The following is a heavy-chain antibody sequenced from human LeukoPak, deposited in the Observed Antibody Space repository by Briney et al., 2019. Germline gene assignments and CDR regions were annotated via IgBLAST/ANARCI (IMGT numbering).Heavy chain of an antibody. D-gene: IGHD2-15*01. Sequence: SETLSLTCAVYGGSFSGYYWSWIRQPPGKGLEWIGEINHSGSTNYNPSLKSRVTISVDTSKNQFSLRLSSVTAADTAVYYCARGLSDCSGGTCYSTNWFDPWGQGTLVTVSS. CDR1: GGSFSGYY. CDR3: ARGLSDCSGGTCYSTNWFDP. V-gene: IGHV4-34*01. CDR2: INHSGST. J-gene: IGHJ5*02.